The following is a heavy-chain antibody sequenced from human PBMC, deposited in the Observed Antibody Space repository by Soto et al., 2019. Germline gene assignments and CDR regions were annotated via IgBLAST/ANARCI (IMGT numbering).Heavy chain of an antibody. D-gene: IGHD3-10*01. CDR1: DDSITSGAYY. CDR2: IQYRGST. Sequence: HLQLQESGPRLIKPSETLSLTCTVSDDSITSGAYYWGLIRQPPGKGLEWIVTIQYRGSTYYSHTSYNRFTMSVDTFNTQYSLSPASLTAADTAVYFRAGMFWIGALLFDYWGQGTLVTVSS. V-gene: IGHV4-39*01. CDR3: AGMFWIGALLFDY. J-gene: IGHJ4*02.